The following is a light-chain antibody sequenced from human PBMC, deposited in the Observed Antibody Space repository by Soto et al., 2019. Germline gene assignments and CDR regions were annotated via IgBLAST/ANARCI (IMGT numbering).Light chain of an antibody. Sequence: QSARTQPASVSGSPGQWFTISSTGTRSAVGGYNYVSWYQQPPDKAPKLMIYVVSNRPSGVSTRFPGSKSGNKASLTISGLQAEDEADYYCSSYTSSDTPYVFGSGTKLTVL. CDR3: SSYTSSDTPYV. CDR1: RSAVGGYNY. J-gene: IGLJ1*01. V-gene: IGLV2-14*01. CDR2: VVS.